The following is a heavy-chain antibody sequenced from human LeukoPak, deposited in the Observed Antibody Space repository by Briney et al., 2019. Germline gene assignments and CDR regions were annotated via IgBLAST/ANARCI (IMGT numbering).Heavy chain of an antibody. Sequence: SETLSLTCTVSGASMSSYYWTWIRQPPGKGLEWIGYIYSSGSTNSNPSLKSRVTISADTSKNQFSLNLSSVTAADTAVYYCARGGEAGLADWGQGTLVTVSS. CDR1: GASMSSYY. CDR2: IYSSGST. V-gene: IGHV4-59*01. J-gene: IGHJ4*02. D-gene: IGHD4-17*01. CDR3: ARGGEAGLAD.